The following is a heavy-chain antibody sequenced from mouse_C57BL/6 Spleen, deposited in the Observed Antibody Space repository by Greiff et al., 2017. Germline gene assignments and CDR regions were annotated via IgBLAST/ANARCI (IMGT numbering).Heavy chain of an antibody. Sequence: EVQLQQSGAELVRPGASVELSCTASGFNIKDDYMHWVKQRPEQGLEWIGWIDPENGDTEYASKFQGKATITADTSSNTAYLQLSSLTSEDTAVYYCTRDYYGSSPFDYWGQGTTLTVSS. J-gene: IGHJ2*01. CDR1: GFNIKDDY. V-gene: IGHV14-4*01. D-gene: IGHD1-1*01. CDR3: TRDYYGSSPFDY. CDR2: IDPENGDT.